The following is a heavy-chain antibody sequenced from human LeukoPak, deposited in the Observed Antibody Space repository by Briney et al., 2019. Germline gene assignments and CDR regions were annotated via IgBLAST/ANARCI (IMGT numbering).Heavy chain of an antibody. Sequence: RSLRLSCAASGFTFGDYAMSGFRQAPGKGLEWVGCIRSKSYGGSTEYAASVQGRFTISRDDSKSIAYLEMNSLETEDTAVYYCTRVPIRTVTWIVVLRGHDVFDIWGPGTLVTVSS. V-gene: IGHV3-49*03. D-gene: IGHD3-22*01. CDR2: IRSKSYGGST. CDR1: GFTFGDYA. CDR3: TRVPIRTVTWIVVLRGHDVFDI. J-gene: IGHJ3*02.